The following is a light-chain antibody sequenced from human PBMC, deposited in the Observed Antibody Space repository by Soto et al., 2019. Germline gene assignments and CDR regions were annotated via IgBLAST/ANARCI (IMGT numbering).Light chain of an antibody. CDR2: DAS. CDR3: QQYDNLPLI. Sequence: IQMTQSPSSLSASVGDRVTITCRATQDIRKYLNWYQQKPGKAPKLLIYDASSLETGVPSRFSGSGSGTDFTLTISSLQPEDFATYYCQQYDNLPLIFCQGTRLDIK. J-gene: IGKJ5*01. CDR1: QDIRKY. V-gene: IGKV1-33*01.